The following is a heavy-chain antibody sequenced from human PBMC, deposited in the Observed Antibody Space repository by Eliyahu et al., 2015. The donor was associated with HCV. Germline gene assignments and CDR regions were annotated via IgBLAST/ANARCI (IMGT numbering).Heavy chain of an antibody. V-gene: IGHV4-59*01. D-gene: IGHD3-10*01. J-gene: IGHJ5*02. CDR1: GGSXSXYY. CDR2: IYYSGST. Sequence: QVQLQESGPGLVKPSETLSLTCXVSGGSXSXYYWGWXRQPPGKGLEWIGYIYYSGSTNYNPSLKSRVTISVDTSKNQFSLKLSSVTAADTAVYYCALSEVTMVRGVPNWFDPWGQGTLVTVSS. CDR3: ALSEVTMVRGVPNWFDP.